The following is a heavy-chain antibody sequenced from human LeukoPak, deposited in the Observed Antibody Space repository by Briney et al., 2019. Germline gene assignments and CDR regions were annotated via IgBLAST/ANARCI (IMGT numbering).Heavy chain of an antibody. V-gene: IGHV3-15*01. CDR3: TTDGYH. J-gene: IGHJ4*02. CDR2: VKTKNDGCTI. D-gene: IGHD3-16*02. CDR1: RINFSNLW. Sequence: GGSLRLSCAASRINFSNLWMSLVRQAPGMGLEWVRRVKTKNDGCTIDSAAHARGRITISRDDSNNTLYLQTNSLKSEDTAVYYCTTDGYHWGPGTLVTVSS.